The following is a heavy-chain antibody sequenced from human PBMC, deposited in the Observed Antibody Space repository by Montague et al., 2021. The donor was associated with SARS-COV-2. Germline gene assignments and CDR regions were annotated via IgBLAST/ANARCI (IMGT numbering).Heavy chain of an antibody. D-gene: IGHD3-10*01. Sequence: SETLSLTCAAYGGSFSGYYWSWIRQPPEKGLEWIGEINQSGRTNNNPSLKSRVIISVDTSKNQFSLKLSSVTAADTAVYYCARRGSSVWGVTVSAELDYWGQGIQVIVSS. V-gene: IGHV4-34*01. J-gene: IGHJ4*02. CDR2: INQSGRT. CDR3: ARRGSSVWGVTVSAELDY. CDR1: GGSFSGYY.